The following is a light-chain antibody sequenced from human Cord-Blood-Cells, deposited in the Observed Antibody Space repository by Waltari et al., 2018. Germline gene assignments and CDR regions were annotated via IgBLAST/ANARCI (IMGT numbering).Light chain of an antibody. V-gene: IGKV3-15*01. CDR3: QQYNNWPRT. CDR2: GAS. Sequence: EIVMTQSQATLSVSPGVRATLSCRASQSVSSNLAWYQQKPGKAPRLLIYGASTRATGIPARFSGSASGTEFTLTISSLQSEDFAVYYCQQYNNWPRTFGQGTKVEIK. J-gene: IGKJ1*01. CDR1: QSVSSN.